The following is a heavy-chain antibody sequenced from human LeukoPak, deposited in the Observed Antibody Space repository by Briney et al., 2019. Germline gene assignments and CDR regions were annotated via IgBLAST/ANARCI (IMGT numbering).Heavy chain of an antibody. J-gene: IGHJ4*02. Sequence: SQTLSLTCAICGDSVSSDSAAWNWIRQSPSRGLEWLARTYFRSKWYYDYALAVKGRITINPDTSKNQSSLQLNSVTPEDTAVYFCARDPVGGSTIFDSWGQGTLVTVSS. CDR2: TYFRSKWYY. CDR1: GDSVSSDSAA. V-gene: IGHV6-1*01. D-gene: IGHD1-26*01. CDR3: ARDPVGGSTIFDS.